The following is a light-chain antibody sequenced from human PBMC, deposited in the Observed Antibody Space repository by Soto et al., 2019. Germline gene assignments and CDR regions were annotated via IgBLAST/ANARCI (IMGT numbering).Light chain of an antibody. V-gene: IGKV1-6*01. CDR2: DAS. J-gene: IGKJ1*01. Sequence: TQMTQSPLSLSASVGEKIIITCRASRDVGSDVSWYQQKPGQAPHLVIYDASNLYTGVPSRFSGRRSGTEFTLTISSLQPEDFASYYCLQDYGDSWTFGQGTKVEIE. CDR1: RDVGSD. CDR3: LQDYGDSWT.